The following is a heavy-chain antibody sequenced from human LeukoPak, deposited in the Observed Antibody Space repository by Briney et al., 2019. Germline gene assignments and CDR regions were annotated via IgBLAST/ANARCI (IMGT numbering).Heavy chain of an antibody. CDR1: GFTLSGDW. CDR2: IKKDGIEK. D-gene: IGHD2-2*01. CDR3: ARGRYSSRSGGYYFDI. Sequence: GGSLRLSCVVSGFTLSGDWMSWVRQAPGKGLEWVANIKKDGIEKYYVESVEGQFTISRDNAKNSLYLQMNSLRAEDTAVYYCARGRYSSRSGGYYFDIWGQGTLVTVSS. V-gene: IGHV3-7*02. J-gene: IGHJ4*02.